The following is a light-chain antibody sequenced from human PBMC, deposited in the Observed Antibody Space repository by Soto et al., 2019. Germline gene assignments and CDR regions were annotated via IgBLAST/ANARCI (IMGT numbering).Light chain of an antibody. CDR3: SSYTRDSTLI. V-gene: IGLV2-14*01. CDR1: SNDVGAFNY. Sequence: QSPLTQPASVSGSPGQSITISCTGTSNDVGAFNYVSWYHQHPGKAPKLLIYDVTYRPSGVSNRFSGSKSGNTASLTISGLQAEDEADYYCSSYTRDSTLIFGGGTKLTVL. CDR2: DVT. J-gene: IGLJ2*01.